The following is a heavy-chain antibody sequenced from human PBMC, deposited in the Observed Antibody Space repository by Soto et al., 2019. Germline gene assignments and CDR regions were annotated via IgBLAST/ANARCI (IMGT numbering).Heavy chain of an antibody. CDR3: AHRLPGPSWYDV. D-gene: IGHD6-13*01. J-gene: IGHJ6*02. CDR1: GFSLTSGVVG. CDR2: LYWNDEQ. V-gene: IGHV2-5*01. Sequence: QITLKESGPTLVKPTQTLTLTCTFSGFSLTSGVVGVGWIRQPPGEALEWLALLYWNDEQYYNPSLRNRLTITRDTSKNQVVLTMTNMDPVDTATYYCAHRLPGPSWYDVWGQGTTVTVSS.